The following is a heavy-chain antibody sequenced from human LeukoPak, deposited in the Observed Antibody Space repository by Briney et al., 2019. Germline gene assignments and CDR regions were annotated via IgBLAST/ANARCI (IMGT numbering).Heavy chain of an antibody. CDR1: GGSISSYY. D-gene: IGHD2-15*01. J-gene: IGHJ4*02. CDR2: IYYSGST. CDR3: ARSPTLYHFDY. V-gene: IGHV4-59*08. Sequence: PSETLSLTCTVSGGSISSYYWSWIRQPPGKGLEWIGYIYYSGSTDYNPSLKSRVTISVDTSKNQFSLKLRSVTAADTAVYYCARSPTLYHFDYWGQGTLVTVSS.